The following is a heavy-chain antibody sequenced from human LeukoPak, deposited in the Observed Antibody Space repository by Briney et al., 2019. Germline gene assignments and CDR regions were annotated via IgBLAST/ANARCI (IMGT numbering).Heavy chain of an antibody. CDR2: INHSGST. D-gene: IGHD3-10*01. CDR3: ARDMVLDAFDI. Sequence: SETLSLTCAASGWTFSGYYWSWIRQPPGKGLEWIGEINHSGSTNYNPSLKSRVTISVDTSKDQFSLKLSSVTAADTAVYYCARDMVLDAFDIWGQGTMVTLSS. V-gene: IGHV4-34*01. CDR1: GWTFSGYY. J-gene: IGHJ3*02.